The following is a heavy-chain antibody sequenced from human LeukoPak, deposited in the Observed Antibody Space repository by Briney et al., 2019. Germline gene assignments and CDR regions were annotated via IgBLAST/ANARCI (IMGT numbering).Heavy chain of an antibody. J-gene: IGHJ4*02. CDR2: FDPEDGET. CDR1: GYTLTELS. CDR3: ATDMIAVAGFPRDY. V-gene: IGHV1-24*01. D-gene: IGHD6-19*01. Sequence: ASVEVSCKVSGYTLTELSMHWVRQAPGEGLEWMGGFDPEDGETIYAQKFQGRVTMTEDTSTDTAYMELSSLRSEDTAVYYCATDMIAVAGFPRDYWGQGTLVTVSS.